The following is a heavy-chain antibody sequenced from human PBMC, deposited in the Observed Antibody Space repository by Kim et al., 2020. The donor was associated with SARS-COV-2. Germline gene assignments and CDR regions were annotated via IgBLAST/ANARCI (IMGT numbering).Heavy chain of an antibody. V-gene: IGHV3-21*01. J-gene: IGHJ5*02. Sequence: GGSLRLSCAASGFTFSSYSMNWVRQAPGKGLEWVSSISSSSSYIYYADSVKGRFTISRDNAKNSLYLQMNSLRTEDTAVYYCARGELLWFGELPEEVNWFDPWGQGTLVTVSS. CDR2: ISSSSSYI. CDR1: GFTFSSYS. CDR3: ARGELLWFGELPEEVNWFDP. D-gene: IGHD3-10*01.